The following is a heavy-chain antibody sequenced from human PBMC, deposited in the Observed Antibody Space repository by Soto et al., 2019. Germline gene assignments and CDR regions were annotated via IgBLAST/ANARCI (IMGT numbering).Heavy chain of an antibody. CDR2: IYHSGST. J-gene: IGHJ5*02. D-gene: IGHD2-2*01. CDR1: GGSISSGGYS. CDR3: ARVASSTSGAWFDP. V-gene: IGHV4-30-2*01. Sequence: PSETLSLTCAVSGGSISSGGYSWSWIRQPPGKGLEWIGYIYHSGSTYYNPSLKSRVTISVDRSKNQFSLKLSSVTAADTAVYYCARVASSTSGAWFDPWGQGTRVTVSS.